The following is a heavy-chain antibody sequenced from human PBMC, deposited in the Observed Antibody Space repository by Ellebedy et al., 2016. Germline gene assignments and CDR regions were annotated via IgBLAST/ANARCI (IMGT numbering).Heavy chain of an antibody. V-gene: IGHV3-23*01. D-gene: IGHD3-22*01. CDR3: AKMVSRYYESTGYYPDY. CDR2: ISGGATAT. J-gene: IGHJ4*02. Sequence: GGSLRLSXAASGFTFSDYAMVWVRQAPGKGLDWVSSISGGATATYYADSVKGRFTITRDNSKNTVYLEMNNLRAEDTAVYYCAKMVSRYYESTGYYPDYWGQGSPVIVSS. CDR1: GFTFSDYA.